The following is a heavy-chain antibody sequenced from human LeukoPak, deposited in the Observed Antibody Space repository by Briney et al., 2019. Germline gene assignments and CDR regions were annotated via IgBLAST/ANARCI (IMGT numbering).Heavy chain of an antibody. J-gene: IGHJ6*03. CDR3: ARGRRGFREKNYYYMDV. V-gene: IGHV4-39*07. Sequence: SETLSLTCTVSGGSIRSSSFYWAWIRQPPGKGLEWIGEINHSGSTNYNPSLKSRVTISVDTSKNQFSLKLSSVTAADTAVYYCARGRRGFREKNYYYMDVWGKGTTVTVSS. CDR1: GGSIRSSSFY. D-gene: IGHD3-10*01. CDR2: INHSGST.